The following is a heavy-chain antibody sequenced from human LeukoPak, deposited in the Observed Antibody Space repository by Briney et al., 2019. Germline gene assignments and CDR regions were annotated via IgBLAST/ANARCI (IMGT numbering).Heavy chain of an antibody. CDR2: ISGSGGST. V-gene: IGHV3-23*01. Sequence: GGSLRLSCAASGFTFSSYAMSWVRQAPGKGLEWVSAISGSGGSTYYADSVKGRFTISRDNSKNTLYLQMNSLRAEDTAVYYCAKDRRGYSSSLDAFDIWGQGTMVTVSS. D-gene: IGHD6-6*01. CDR1: GFTFSSYA. J-gene: IGHJ3*02. CDR3: AKDRRGYSSSLDAFDI.